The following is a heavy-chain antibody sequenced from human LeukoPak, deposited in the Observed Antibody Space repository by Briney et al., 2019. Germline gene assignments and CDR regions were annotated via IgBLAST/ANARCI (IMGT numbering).Heavy chain of an antibody. Sequence: GGSLRLSCAASGFTLIAYSVNWVRQGPGKGLEWVSHISLSGAIYYADSVKGRFTISRDNAKNSLYLQMNSLRAEDTAVYYCSTAQFDYWGQGTLVTVSS. J-gene: IGHJ4*02. V-gene: IGHV3-48*01. CDR2: ISLSGAI. CDR3: STAQFDY. CDR1: GFTLIAYS.